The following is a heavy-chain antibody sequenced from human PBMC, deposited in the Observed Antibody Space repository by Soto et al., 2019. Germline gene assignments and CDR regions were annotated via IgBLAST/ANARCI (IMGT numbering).Heavy chain of an antibody. CDR1: GGSFSGYY. V-gene: IGHV4-34*01. D-gene: IGHD4-17*01. CDR3: SRGTLRGGYFQH. Sequence: QVQLQQWGAGLLKPSETLSLTCAVYGGSFSGYYWSWIRQPPGKGLEWIGEINHSGSTNYNLYLKSHVTISVDTSKNHFSLKLSSVTAADTALYYCSRGTLRGGYFQHWGQGTLVTVSS. J-gene: IGHJ1*01. CDR2: INHSGST.